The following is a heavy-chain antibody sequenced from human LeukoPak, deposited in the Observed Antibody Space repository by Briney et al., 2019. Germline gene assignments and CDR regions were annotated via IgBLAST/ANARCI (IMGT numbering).Heavy chain of an antibody. CDR3: ARSPHLQTATVPEPPDY. D-gene: IGHD5-18*01. V-gene: IGHV1-69*13. CDR1: GGTFSSYA. Sequence: SVKVSCKACGGTFSSYAISWVRQAPGQGLEWMGGIIPIFGTANYAQKFQGRVTITADESTSTAYMELSSLRSEDTAVYYCARSPHLQTATVPEPPDYWGQGTLVTVSS. CDR2: IIPIFGTA. J-gene: IGHJ4*02.